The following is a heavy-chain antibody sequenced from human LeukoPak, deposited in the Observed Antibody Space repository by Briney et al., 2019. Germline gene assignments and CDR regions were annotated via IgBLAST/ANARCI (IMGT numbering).Heavy chain of an antibody. CDR3: ARRGRDYYYGMDV. J-gene: IGHJ6*02. Sequence: AASVKVSCKASGYTFTGYYMHWVRQAPGQGLEWMGWINPNSGGTNYAQKFQGWVTMTRDTSISTAYMELSRLRSDDTAVYYCARRGRDYYYGMDVWGQGTTVTVSS. CDR2: INPNSGGT. CDR1: GYTFTGYY. V-gene: IGHV1-2*04.